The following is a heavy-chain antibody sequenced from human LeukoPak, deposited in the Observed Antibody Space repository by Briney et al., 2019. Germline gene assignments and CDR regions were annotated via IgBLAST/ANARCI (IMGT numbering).Heavy chain of an antibody. V-gene: IGHV1-8*01. J-gene: IGHJ4*02. CDR2: MNPNSGRT. Sequence: ASVKISCKASGYTLTSYDINWVRQATGQGLEWMGWMNPNSGRTGYAQNFQGRITITRNTSISTAYMELSSLRSEDTAVYYCATDVGAARDYWGQGTLVTVSS. CDR3: ATDVGAARDY. CDR1: GYTLTSYD. D-gene: IGHD6-6*01.